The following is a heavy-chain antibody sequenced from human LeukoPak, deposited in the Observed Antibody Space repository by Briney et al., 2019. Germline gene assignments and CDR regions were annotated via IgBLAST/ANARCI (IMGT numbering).Heavy chain of an antibody. J-gene: IGHJ4*02. D-gene: IGHD3-16*01. CDR2: IYHSGST. CDR1: GGSISSGGYY. CDR3: ARLGDVEVNGGTLDY. V-gene: IGHV4-30-2*01. Sequence: SETLSLTCTVSGGSISSGGYYWSWIRQPPGKGLEWIGYIYHSGSTYYNPSLKSRVTISVDRSKNQFSLKLTSVTVADTAVYFCARLGDVEVNGGTLDYWGRGTLVTVSS.